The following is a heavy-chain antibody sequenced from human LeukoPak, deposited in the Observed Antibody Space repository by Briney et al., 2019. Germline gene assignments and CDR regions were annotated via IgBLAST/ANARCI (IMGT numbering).Heavy chain of an antibody. CDR3: ARGIAVQDYGGPNWFDP. J-gene: IGHJ5*02. V-gene: IGHV1-69*13. Sequence: ASVKVSCKASGGTFSSYAISWVRQAPGQGLEWMGGIIPIFGTANYAQKFQGRVTITADESTSTAYMELSSLRSEDTAVYYCARGIAVQDYGGPNWFDPWGQGTLVTVSS. CDR1: GGTFSSYA. D-gene: IGHD6-19*01. CDR2: IIPIFGTA.